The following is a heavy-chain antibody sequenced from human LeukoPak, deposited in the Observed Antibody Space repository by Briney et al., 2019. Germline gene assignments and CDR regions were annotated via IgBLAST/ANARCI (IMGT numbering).Heavy chain of an antibody. CDR3: ARESVITIFGVVIFRPLFDY. D-gene: IGHD3-3*01. Sequence: SVKLSCTASGGTFSSYAISWVRQAPGQGLEWMAGIITIFGTANYAQSVQGRFTITTDDSKNTAYLQLNSLRSEDTAVYYCARESVITIFGVVIFRPLFDYWGQGTLVTASS. J-gene: IGHJ4*02. V-gene: IGHV1-69*05. CDR2: IITIFGTA. CDR1: GGTFSSYA.